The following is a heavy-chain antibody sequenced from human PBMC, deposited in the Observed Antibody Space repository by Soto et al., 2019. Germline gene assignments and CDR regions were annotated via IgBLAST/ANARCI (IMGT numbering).Heavy chain of an antibody. CDR2: SSYTGNT. CDR1: GASITSGNYY. V-gene: IGHV4-39*01. CDR3: ARPDSSSWAGPSGS. D-gene: IGHD6-13*01. J-gene: IGHJ5*02. Sequence: SETLSLTCTVSGASITSGNYYWGWIRQPPGKGLQWIGSSSYTGNTYFNPSLRSRVTISFDTSKNQFSLRLTSVTASDTAVYYCARPDSSSWAGPSGSWGQGTLVTVSS.